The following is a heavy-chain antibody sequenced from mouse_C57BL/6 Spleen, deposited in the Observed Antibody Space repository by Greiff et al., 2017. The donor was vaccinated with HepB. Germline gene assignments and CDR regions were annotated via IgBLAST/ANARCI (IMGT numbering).Heavy chain of an antibody. V-gene: IGHV1-69*01. CDR3: ARSPSTVGFDY. CDR2: IDPSDSYT. J-gene: IGHJ2*01. Sequence: QVQLQQPGAELVMPGASVKLSCKASGYTFTSYWMHWVKQRPGQGLEWIGEIDPSDSYTNYNQKFKGKSTLTVDKSSSTAYMQLSSLTSEDSAVYYCARSPSTVGFDYWGQGTTLTVSS. D-gene: IGHD1-1*01. CDR1: GYTFTSYW.